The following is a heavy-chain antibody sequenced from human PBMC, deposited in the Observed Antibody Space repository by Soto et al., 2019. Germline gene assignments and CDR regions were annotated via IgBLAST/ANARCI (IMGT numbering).Heavy chain of an antibody. D-gene: IGHD1-26*01. J-gene: IGHJ4*02. V-gene: IGHV1-69*02. Sequence: QVQLVQSGAEVKKPGSSVKVSCKASGGTFSSYTISWVRQAPGQGLEWMGRIIPILGIANYAQKFQGRVTITADKSTITAYMELSSLRSEDTAVYYCARMAGSYSPLDYWGQGTLVTVSS. CDR1: GGTFSSYT. CDR3: ARMAGSYSPLDY. CDR2: IIPILGIA.